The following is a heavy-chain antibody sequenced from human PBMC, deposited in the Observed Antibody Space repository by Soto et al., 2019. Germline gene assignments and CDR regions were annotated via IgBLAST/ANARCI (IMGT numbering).Heavy chain of an antibody. D-gene: IGHD5-12*01. Sequence: SETLSLTCTVSGASISSGDYFWSWIRQSPGKGLEWIGYIYDSGSSYYNPSLQSRVTMSVDTSKNQFSLKLSSVTAADTAVYYCAREKGYISGPKNFGYWGQGTLVTVSS. V-gene: IGHV4-30-4*01. CDR1: GASISSGDYF. J-gene: IGHJ4*02. CDR3: AREKGYISGPKNFGY. CDR2: IYDSGSS.